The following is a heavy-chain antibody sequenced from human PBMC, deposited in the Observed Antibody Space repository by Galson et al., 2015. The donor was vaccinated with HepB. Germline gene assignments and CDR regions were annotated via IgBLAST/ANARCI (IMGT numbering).Heavy chain of an antibody. CDR2: ISAYNGNT. CDR3: ARDLKLDYYGSGSYGY. Sequence: SVKVSCKASGYTFTSYGISWVRQAPGQGLEWMGWISAYNGNTNYAQKLQGRVTMTTDTSTSTAYMEPRSLRSDDTAVYYCARDLKLDYYGSGSYGYWGQGTLVTVSS. CDR1: GYTFTSYG. J-gene: IGHJ4*02. V-gene: IGHV1-18*04. D-gene: IGHD3-10*01.